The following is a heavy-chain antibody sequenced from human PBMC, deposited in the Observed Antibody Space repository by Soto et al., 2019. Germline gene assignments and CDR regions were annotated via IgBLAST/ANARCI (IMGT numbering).Heavy chain of an antibody. Sequence: QVQLVQAGAEVKKPGASVKVSCQASGYTCTSYDISWVRQAPGQGLEWMGWFNPTNGDTDYAQKFQGRVTMTRNTSMNTAYMELRSLSTDDTAVFYCARADRMAARMDYAMDVWGQGTTVTVSS. CDR3: ARADRMAARMDYAMDV. V-gene: IGHV1-8*01. J-gene: IGHJ6*02. CDR2: FNPTNGDT. CDR1: GYTCTSYD. D-gene: IGHD6-19*01.